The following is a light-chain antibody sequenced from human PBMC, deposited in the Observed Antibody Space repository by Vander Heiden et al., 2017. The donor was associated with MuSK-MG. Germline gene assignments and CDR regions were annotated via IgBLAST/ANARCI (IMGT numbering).Light chain of an antibody. CDR3: SADAGNNIWL. CDR1: SSDIGSLNF. J-gene: IGLJ2*01. V-gene: IGLV2-8*01. Sequence: QSALNQPPSASGSPGQSVTMSCPGTSSDIGSLNFVSWYQQHPGKGPPKLILFEVIKRPSGVPDRFSGSKSGNTASLTVSGLQAEDEAIYHCSADAGNNIWLFGGGTKRTVL. CDR2: EVI.